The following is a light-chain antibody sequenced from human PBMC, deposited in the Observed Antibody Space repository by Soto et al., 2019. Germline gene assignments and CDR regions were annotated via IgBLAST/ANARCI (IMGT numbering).Light chain of an antibody. V-gene: IGLV2-23*01. CDR2: EGT. J-gene: IGLJ1*01. Sequence: QSVLTQPASVSGSPGQSITISCTGTTSDVGAYNLVSWYQRLPGKAPKLLIFEGTKRPSGVSSRFSGSKSGNTASLTIFGLRDEDEADYFCCSYAGGNTYVFGTEAKVTVL. CDR1: TSDVGAYNL. CDR3: CSYAGGNTYV.